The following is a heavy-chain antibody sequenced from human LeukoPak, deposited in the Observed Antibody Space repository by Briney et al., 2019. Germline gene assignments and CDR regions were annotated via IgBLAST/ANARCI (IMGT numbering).Heavy chain of an antibody. CDR1: GGSFSGYY. D-gene: IGHD5-12*01. CDR2: INHSGST. V-gene: IGHV4-34*01. Sequence: SETXXLTCAVYGGSFSGYYWRWIRQPPGKGLEWIGEINHSGSTNYNPSLKSGVTISVDTSKKKFSLKLSSVTAADTAVYYCARGPSGYDYDYWGQGTLVTVSS. CDR3: ARGPSGYDYDY. J-gene: IGHJ4*02.